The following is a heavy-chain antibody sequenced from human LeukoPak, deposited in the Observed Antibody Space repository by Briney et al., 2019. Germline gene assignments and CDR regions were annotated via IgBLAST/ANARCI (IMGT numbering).Heavy chain of an antibody. J-gene: IGHJ5*02. CDR1: GFTFDDYT. CDR2: ISWDGGST. Sequence: GGSLRLSCAASGFTFDDYTMHWVRQAPGKGLEWVSLISWDGGSTYYADSVKGRFTISRDNSKNSLYLQMNSLRTEDTALYYCAKDGSYRDGYNGGWFDPWGQGTLVTVSS. D-gene: IGHD5-24*01. V-gene: IGHV3-43*01. CDR3: AKDGSYRDGYNGGWFDP.